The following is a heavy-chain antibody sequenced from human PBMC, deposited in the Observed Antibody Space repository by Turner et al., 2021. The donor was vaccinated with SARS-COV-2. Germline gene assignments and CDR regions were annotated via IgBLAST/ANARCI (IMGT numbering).Heavy chain of an antibody. CDR3: ARDVEAGTSTVTVFDY. CDR1: GFTFSSYA. V-gene: IGHV3-30*04. D-gene: IGHD4-17*01. CDR2: ISYDGSNK. Sequence: QVQLVESGGGVVQPGRSLRLSCPASGFTFSSYAMHWVRQAPGRGLEWVAVISYDGSNKYYADSVKGRFTISRDNSKNTLYLQMNSLRAEDTAVYYCARDVEAGTSTVTVFDYWGQGTLVTVSS. J-gene: IGHJ4*02.